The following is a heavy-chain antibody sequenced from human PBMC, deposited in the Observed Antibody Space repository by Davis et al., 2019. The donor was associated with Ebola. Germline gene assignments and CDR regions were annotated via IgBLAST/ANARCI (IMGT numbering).Heavy chain of an antibody. D-gene: IGHD3-16*01. CDR2: ISWNSDGV. CDR1: GFNFAASA. CDR3: VSTKGGGVLLPADN. V-gene: IGHV3-9*01. Sequence: SLKISCTASGFNFAASAMLWVRQAPGKGLEWVSGISWNSDGVVYADSVKGRFTISRDNAKNSLYLQMGSLRAEDTALYYCVSTKGGGVLLPADNWGQGTLVTVSS. J-gene: IGHJ4*02.